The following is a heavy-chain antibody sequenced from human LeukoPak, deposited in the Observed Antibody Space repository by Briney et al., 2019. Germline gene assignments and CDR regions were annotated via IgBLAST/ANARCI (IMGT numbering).Heavy chain of an antibody. V-gene: IGHV4-31*11. J-gene: IGHJ5*02. CDR3: GRSNDSSGYSYITWFDP. CDR2: IYYSGST. D-gene: IGHD3-22*01. Sequence: SQTLSLTCAVSGGSISSGGYSWSWIRQPPGKGLEWIGYIYYSGSTYYNPSLKSRVTISVDTSKNQFSLKLSSVTAADTAVYYCGRSNDSSGYSYITWFDPWGKGTLVTVSS. CDR1: GGSISSGGYS.